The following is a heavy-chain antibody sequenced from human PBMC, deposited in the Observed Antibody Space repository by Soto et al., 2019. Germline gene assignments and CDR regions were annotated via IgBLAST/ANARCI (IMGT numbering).Heavy chain of an antibody. CDR3: ARARYSGYDFPD. D-gene: IGHD5-12*01. V-gene: IGHV3-74*01. CDR1: GVTFSSYW. J-gene: IGHJ4*02. Sequence: PGGSLRLSCAASGVTFSSYWMHWVRQAPGKGLVWVSRINSDGSSTSYADSVKGRFTISRDNAKNTLYLQMNSLRAEDTAVYYCARARYSGYDFPDWGQGTLVTVSS. CDR2: INSDGSST.